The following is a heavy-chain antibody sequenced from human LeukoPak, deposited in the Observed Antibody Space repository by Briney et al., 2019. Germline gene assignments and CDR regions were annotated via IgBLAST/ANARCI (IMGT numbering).Heavy chain of an antibody. CDR2: IYTSGST. Sequence: PSETLSLTCTVSGGSISSYYWSWIRQPPGKGLEWIGYIYTSGSTNYNPSLKSRVTISVDTSKNQFSLKLSSVTAADTAVHYCATNSGYDYVPFDYWGQGTLVTVSS. D-gene: IGHD5-12*01. J-gene: IGHJ4*02. CDR3: ATNSGYDYVPFDY. CDR1: GGSISSYY. V-gene: IGHV4-4*09.